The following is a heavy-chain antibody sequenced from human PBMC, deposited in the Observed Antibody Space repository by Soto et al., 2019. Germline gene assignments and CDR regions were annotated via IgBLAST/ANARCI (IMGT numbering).Heavy chain of an antibody. D-gene: IGHD3-22*01. CDR2: IHNSGTS. J-gene: IGHJ5*01. CDR1: GDTSTSYY. CDR3: ARDFYDSVGYTWFDS. V-gene: IGHV4-59*01. Sequence: PSETLSLTCTVSGDTSTSYYWGWIRQAPGKGLEWIGHIHNSGTSTHNPSLNGRVTISIDMSKKQFSLKLTSLTSADTAVYYCARDFYDSVGYTWFDSWSQEPWSPSPQ.